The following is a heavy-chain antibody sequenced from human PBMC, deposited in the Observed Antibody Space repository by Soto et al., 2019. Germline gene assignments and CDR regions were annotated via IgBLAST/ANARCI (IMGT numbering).Heavy chain of an antibody. Sequence: WGSLRLSCAASGFTFSSYWMHWVRQAPGKGLVWVSRINSDGSSTSYADSVKGRFTISRDNAKNTLYLQMNSLRAEDTAVYYCARERDGSGSYFPDAFDIWGQGTMVTVSS. CDR2: INSDGSST. V-gene: IGHV3-74*01. CDR3: ARERDGSGSYFPDAFDI. CDR1: GFTFSSYW. J-gene: IGHJ3*02. D-gene: IGHD3-10*01.